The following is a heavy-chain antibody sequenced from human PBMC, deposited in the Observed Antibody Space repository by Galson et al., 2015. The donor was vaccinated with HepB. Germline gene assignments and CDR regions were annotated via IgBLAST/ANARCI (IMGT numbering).Heavy chain of an antibody. CDR1: GFTFSSYA. Sequence: SLRLSCAASGFTFSSYAMHWVRQAPGKGLEYVSAISSNGGSTYYADSVKGRFTISRDNSKNTLYLQMSSLRAEDTAVYYCVKDREWELYYFDYWGQGTLVTVSS. D-gene: IGHD1-26*01. CDR2: ISSNGGST. V-gene: IGHV3-64D*06. J-gene: IGHJ4*02. CDR3: VKDREWELYYFDY.